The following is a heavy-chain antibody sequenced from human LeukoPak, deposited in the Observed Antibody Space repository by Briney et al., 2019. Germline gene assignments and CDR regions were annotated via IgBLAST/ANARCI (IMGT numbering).Heavy chain of an antibody. CDR2: INPSGGST. J-gene: IGHJ6*02. D-gene: IGHD6-13*01. CDR1: GYTFTSYY. V-gene: IGHV1-46*01. CDR3: ASGSGSSWSYYYYYGMDV. Sequence: GASVKVSCKASGYTFTSYYMHWVRQAPGQGLEWVGIINPSGGSTSYAQKFQGRVTMTRDTSTSTVYMELSSLRSEDTAVYYCASGSGSSWSYYYYYGMDVWGQGTTVTVSS.